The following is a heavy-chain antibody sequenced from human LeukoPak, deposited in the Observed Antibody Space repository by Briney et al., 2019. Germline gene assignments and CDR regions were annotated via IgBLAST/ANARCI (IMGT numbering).Heavy chain of an antibody. V-gene: IGHV3-23*01. Sequence: GGSLRLSCAASGFTFSSHAMSWVRQAPGKGLEWVSGISGSGGNTYYADSVKGRFTISRDNSKNTLWLQMNSLTAEDTAIYHCAKDFLGSIPDAFDVWGQGTMVTVSS. J-gene: IGHJ3*01. D-gene: IGHD1-26*01. CDR1: GFTFSSHA. CDR3: AKDFLGSIPDAFDV. CDR2: ISGSGGNT.